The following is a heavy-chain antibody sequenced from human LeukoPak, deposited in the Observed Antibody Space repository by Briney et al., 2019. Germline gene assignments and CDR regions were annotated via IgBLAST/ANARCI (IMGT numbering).Heavy chain of an antibody. CDR3: ARDRVGATPIDY. D-gene: IGHD1-26*01. V-gene: IGHV3-21*01. J-gene: IGHJ4*02. Sequence: AGGSPRLSCAASGFTFSSYSMNWVRQAPGKGLEWVSSISSSSYIYYADSVKGRFTISRDNAKNSLYLQMNSLRAEDTAVYYCARDRVGATPIDYWGQGTLVTVSS. CDR2: ISSSSYI. CDR1: GFTFSSYS.